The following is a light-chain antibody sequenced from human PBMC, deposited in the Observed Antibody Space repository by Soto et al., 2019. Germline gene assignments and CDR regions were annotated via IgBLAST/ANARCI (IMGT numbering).Light chain of an antibody. Sequence: DIQMTQSPSSLSASVGDRVTITCRTSQDNRNYLAWYQQKPGKVPKLLIYAASTLQSGVPSRFSGSGSGTDFTLTRSSLQPEDVATYYCQKCNSSPLTFGGGTKVEI. V-gene: IGKV1-27*01. CDR2: AAS. CDR1: QDNRNY. J-gene: IGKJ4*01. CDR3: QKCNSSPLT.